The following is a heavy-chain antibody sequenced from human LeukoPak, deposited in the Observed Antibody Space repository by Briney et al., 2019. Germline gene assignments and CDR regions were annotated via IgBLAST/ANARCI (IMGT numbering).Heavy chain of an antibody. CDR2: ISGSGDNT. V-gene: IGHV3-23*01. CDR3: AKDLDYYYYAMDV. CDR1: GITFSSYA. J-gene: IGHJ6*02. Sequence: GGSLRLSCAASGITFSSYAMSWVRQAPGEGLEWVSGISGSGDNTYYADSVKGRFTMSSDNSKNTLYLQMNNLRAEDTAVYYCAKDLDYYYYAMDVWGHGTTVTVSS.